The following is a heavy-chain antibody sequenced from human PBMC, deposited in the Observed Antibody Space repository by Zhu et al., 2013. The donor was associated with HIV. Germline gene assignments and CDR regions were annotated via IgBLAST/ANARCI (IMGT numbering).Heavy chain of an antibody. D-gene: IGHD2-15*01. J-gene: IGHJ4*02. V-gene: IGHV1-46*01. CDR1: GGTFSSYA. CDR3: AREYHGGYFDY. CDR2: LHPSAGTT. Sequence: QVQLVQSGAEVKKPGSSVKVSCKASGGTFSSYAISWVRQAPGQGLEWMGVLHPSAGTTGYAQKFQGRVTMTMDTSTSTVYVELSSLRSEDTAIYYCAREYHGGYFDYWAQGTLVTVTP.